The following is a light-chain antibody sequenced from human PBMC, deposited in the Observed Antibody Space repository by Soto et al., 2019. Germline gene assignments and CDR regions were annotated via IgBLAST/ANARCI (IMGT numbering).Light chain of an antibody. V-gene: IGKV3D-15*01. CDR2: GAS. CDR1: QRVSSA. Sequence: TQSPATLAVSPGERATLSCRASQRVSSALAWYQQKPGLPPRLLILGASSRATGIPDKFSGSGSGTDFTLTISSLQSVDFAVYYCQQYDNWPQTFGQGTKVDIK. CDR3: QQYDNWPQT. J-gene: IGKJ1*01.